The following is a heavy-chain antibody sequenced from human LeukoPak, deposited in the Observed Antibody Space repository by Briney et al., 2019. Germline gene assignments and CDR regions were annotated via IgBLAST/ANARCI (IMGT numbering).Heavy chain of an antibody. CDR2: MNPNSGNT. V-gene: IGHV1-8*03. Sequence: ASVKVSCKASGYTFTSYDINWVRQATGQGLEWMGWMNPNSGNTGYAQKFQGRVTITADKSTSTAYMELSSLRSEDTAVYYCARGKRFLEWLLIEFDYWGQGTLVTVSS. D-gene: IGHD3-3*01. J-gene: IGHJ4*02. CDR1: GYTFTSYD. CDR3: ARGKRFLEWLLIEFDY.